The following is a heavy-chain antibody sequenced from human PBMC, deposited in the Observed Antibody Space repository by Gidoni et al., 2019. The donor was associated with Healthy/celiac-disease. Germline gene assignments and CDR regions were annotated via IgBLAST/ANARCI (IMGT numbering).Heavy chain of an antibody. Sequence: EVQLVESGGGLVQPGGSLKLSCAAPGFTFSGSAMHWVRQASGKGLEWVGRIRSKANSYATAYAASVKGRFTISRDDSKNTAYLQMNSLKTEDTAVHYCTRQPGVADYWGQGTLVTVSS. CDR3: TRQPGVADY. D-gene: IGHD2-15*01. CDR1: GFTFSGSA. V-gene: IGHV3-73*02. J-gene: IGHJ4*02. CDR2: IRSKANSYAT.